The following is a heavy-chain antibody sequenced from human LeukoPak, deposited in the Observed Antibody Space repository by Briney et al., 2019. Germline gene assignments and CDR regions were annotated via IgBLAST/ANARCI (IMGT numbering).Heavy chain of an antibody. CDR2: ISSGYTYK. CDR1: GFIFSDYS. J-gene: IGHJ4*02. D-gene: IGHD6-19*01. V-gene: IGHV3-21*06. Sequence: GGSLRLSCAASGFIFSDYSMHWVRQAPGKGLEWVSSISSGYTYKYFADSVKGRFTISRDNAKNSLYLHMNSLRTEDSAVYYCTRGPTLIGVAGTWPLDYWGQGTLVTVSS. CDR3: TRGPTLIGVAGTWPLDY.